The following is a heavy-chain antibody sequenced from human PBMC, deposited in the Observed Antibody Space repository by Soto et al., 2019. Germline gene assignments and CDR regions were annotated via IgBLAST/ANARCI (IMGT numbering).Heavy chain of an antibody. J-gene: IGHJ4*02. CDR3: AKDGYYYGSGSYNDY. V-gene: IGHV3-23*01. CDR2: ISGSGGST. Sequence: VQLLESGGGLVQPGGSLRLSCAASGFTFSSYAMSWVRQAPGKGLEWVSAISGSGGSTYYADSVKCRFTISRDNSKNTLYLQMHSLRAEDTAVYYCAKDGYYYGSGSYNDYWGQGPLVTVSS. D-gene: IGHD3-10*01. CDR1: GFTFSSYA.